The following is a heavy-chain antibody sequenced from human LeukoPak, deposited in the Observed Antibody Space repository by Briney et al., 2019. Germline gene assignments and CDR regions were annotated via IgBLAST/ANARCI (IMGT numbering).Heavy chain of an antibody. CDR1: GFTFSSHR. CDR2: IKKDGSEK. Sequence: GGSLRLSCAASGFTFSSHRMSWVRQAPGKGLEWVANIKKDGSEKYYVDSVKGRFTVSRDNAKTSLYLQMNSLRAEDTAVYYCARDLSGVRGYTYGRGIDYWGQGTLVTVSS. V-gene: IGHV3-7*01. J-gene: IGHJ4*02. CDR3: ARDLSGVRGYTYGRGIDY. D-gene: IGHD5-18*01.